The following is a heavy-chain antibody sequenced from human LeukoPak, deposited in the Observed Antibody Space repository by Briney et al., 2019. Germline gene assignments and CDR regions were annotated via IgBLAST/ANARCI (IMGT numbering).Heavy chain of an antibody. D-gene: IGHD3-3*01. CDR1: GGSISSGGYY. V-gene: IGHV4-30-2*01. Sequence: SETLSLTCTVSGGSISSGGYYWSWIRQPPGKGLEWIGYIYHSGSTYYNPSLKSRVTISVDRSKNQFSLKLSSVTAADTAAYYCARAGPLWSPDYMDVWGKGTTVTVSS. CDR2: IYHSGST. J-gene: IGHJ6*03. CDR3: ARAGPLWSPDYMDV.